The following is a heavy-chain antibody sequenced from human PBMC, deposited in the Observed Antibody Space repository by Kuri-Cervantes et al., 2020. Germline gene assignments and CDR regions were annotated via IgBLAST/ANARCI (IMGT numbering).Heavy chain of an antibody. Sequence: CLSLSWPPATFTYSSYEMNCDSQAPGEGREWVSYISSRGSTIYYADSVKGRFTISRDNAKNSLYLQMNSLRAEDTSVYYCARDYGDYSAYYWYFDLWGRGTLVTVSS. V-gene: IGHV3-48*03. CDR3: ARDYGDYSAYYWYFDL. CDR1: TFTYSSYE. D-gene: IGHD4-17*01. CDR2: ISSRGSTI. J-gene: IGHJ2*01.